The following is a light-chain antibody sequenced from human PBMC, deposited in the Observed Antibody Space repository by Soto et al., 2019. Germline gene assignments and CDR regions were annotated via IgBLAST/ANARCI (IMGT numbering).Light chain of an antibody. J-gene: IGLJ3*02. CDR2: ANN. V-gene: IGLV1-40*01. CDR1: SSNIGAGYD. CDR3: QSYESTLSGWV. Sequence: QSVLTQPPSVSGAPGQRVTISCTGGSSNIGAGYDVHWYQQVPGTAPKLLIYANNKRPSGVPDRFSGSKSGTSASLAITGLQAEDEADYYCQSYESTLSGWVFGGGTQLTVL.